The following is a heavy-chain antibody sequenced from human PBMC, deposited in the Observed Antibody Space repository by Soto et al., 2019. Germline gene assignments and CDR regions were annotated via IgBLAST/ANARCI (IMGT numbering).Heavy chain of an antibody. J-gene: IGHJ4*02. CDR1: GDSMTSSSYY. CDR2: VAYTGTT. CDR3: AMAGNYRYFDY. Sequence: SLTCNVSGDSMTSSSYYWRWIRQPPGKGLEWIGYVAYTGTTNYNPSLKSRVTISVDTSKNQVSLKLTSVTAADPAVYYCAMAGNYRYFDYWGQGILVTVSS. D-gene: IGHD1-7*01. V-gene: IGHV4-61*01.